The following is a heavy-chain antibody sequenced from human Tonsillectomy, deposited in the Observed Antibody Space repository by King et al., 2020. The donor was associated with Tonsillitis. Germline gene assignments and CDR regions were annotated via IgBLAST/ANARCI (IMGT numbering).Heavy chain of an antibody. Sequence: VQLVESGGGLVQPGGSLRLSCTASTFTFSSYAMSWVRQSPGKGREWVAGISVRGGSTFYADSVKGRFTISRDNSKNTLYVQMNSLRAEDTALYYCAKDRAAMITPTGSMDVWGQGTTVTVSS. D-gene: IGHD5-18*01. J-gene: IGHJ6*02. CDR1: TFTFSSYA. V-gene: IGHV3-23*04. CDR3: AKDRAAMITPTGSMDV. CDR2: ISVRGGST.